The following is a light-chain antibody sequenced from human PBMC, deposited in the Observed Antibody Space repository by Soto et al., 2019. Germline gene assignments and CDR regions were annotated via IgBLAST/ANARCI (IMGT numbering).Light chain of an antibody. V-gene: IGLV2-14*01. CDR1: SSDFDAYDY. J-gene: IGLJ2*01. Sequence: QSALTQPASVSGSPGQSITISCSGSSSDFDAYDYVSWYQQHPGKAPKLMIYDVSYRPSGVSNRFSGSKSGNTASLTISGLQAEDEADYYCSSYTAYSTDVVFGGGTKLTVL. CDR3: SSYTAYSTDVV. CDR2: DVS.